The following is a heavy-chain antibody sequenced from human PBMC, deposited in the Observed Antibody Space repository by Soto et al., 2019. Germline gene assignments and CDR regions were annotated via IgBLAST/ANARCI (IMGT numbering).Heavy chain of an antibody. CDR1: GASISSSSYY. J-gene: IGHJ3*02. Sequence: SETLSLTCTVSGASISSSSYYWGWIRQPPGKGLEWIGTIYYSGSTYYNPSLKSRVTISVDTSKNQFSLKLRSVTAADTAVYYCARDPRSGYDSSGYYYTGAFDIWGQGTMVTVS. CDR3: ARDPRSGYDSSGYYYTGAFDI. D-gene: IGHD3-22*01. CDR2: IYYSGST. V-gene: IGHV4-39*02.